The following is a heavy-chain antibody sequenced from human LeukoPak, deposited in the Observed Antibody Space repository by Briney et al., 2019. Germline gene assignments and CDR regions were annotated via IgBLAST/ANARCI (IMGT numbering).Heavy chain of an antibody. J-gene: IGHJ5*02. V-gene: IGHV3-7*03. CDR1: GFTFSSYW. CDR3: ARDVGQWAVGRWFDP. Sequence: GGSLRLSCAASGFTFSSYWMSWVRQAPGKGLEWVANIKPDGSEKYYVDSVKGRFTISRDNAKNSLYLQMNSLRADDTAVYYCARDVGQWAVGRWFDPWGQGTLVTVSS. D-gene: IGHD6-19*01. CDR2: IKPDGSEK.